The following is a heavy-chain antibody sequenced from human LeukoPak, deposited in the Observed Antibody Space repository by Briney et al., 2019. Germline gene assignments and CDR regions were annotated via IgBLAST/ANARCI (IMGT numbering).Heavy chain of an antibody. CDR1: GFSVTSYG. V-gene: IGHV3-23*01. Sequence: GGSLRLSCAVSGFSVTSYGMSWVRQAPGKGLEWISAISLNGGTTYYADSVKGRFIISRDNSENKLYLQMNSLRTEDTAVYYCAQGYSSGWFPYWGQGSLVSVSS. CDR3: AQGYSSGWFPY. D-gene: IGHD6-19*01. CDR2: ISLNGGTT. J-gene: IGHJ4*02.